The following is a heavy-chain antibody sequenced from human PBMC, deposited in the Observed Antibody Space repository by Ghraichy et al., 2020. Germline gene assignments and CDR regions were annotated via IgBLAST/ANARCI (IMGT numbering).Heavy chain of an antibody. CDR2: INHSGST. CDR1: GGSFSGYY. V-gene: IGHV4-34*01. Sequence: SETLSLTCAVYGGSFSGYYWSWIRQPPGKGLEWIGEINHSGSTNYNPSLKSRVTISVDTSKNQFSLKLSSVTAADTAVYYCARGPYCSSTSCYADDAFDIWGQGTMVTVS. CDR3: ARGPYCSSTSCYADDAFDI. D-gene: IGHD2-2*01. J-gene: IGHJ3*02.